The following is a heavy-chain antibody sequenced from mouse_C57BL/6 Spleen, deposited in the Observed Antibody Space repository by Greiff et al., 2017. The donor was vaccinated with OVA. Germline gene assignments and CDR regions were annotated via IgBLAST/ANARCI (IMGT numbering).Heavy chain of an antibody. CDR3: ARRVDYDEGYFDV. V-gene: IGHV2-2*01. CDR1: GFSLTSYG. J-gene: IGHJ1*03. D-gene: IGHD2-4*01. CDR2: IWSGGST. Sequence: VQRVESGPGLVQPSQSLSITCPVSGFSLTSYGVHWVRQSPGKGLEWLGGIWSGGSTDYNAAFISRLSISKDNSKSQVFFKMNSLQADDTAIYYCARRVDYDEGYFDVWGTGTTVTVSS.